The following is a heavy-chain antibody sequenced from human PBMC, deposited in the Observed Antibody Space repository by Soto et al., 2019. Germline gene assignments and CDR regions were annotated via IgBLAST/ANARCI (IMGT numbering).Heavy chain of an antibody. CDR1: CGSISSYY. J-gene: IGHJ5*02. D-gene: IGHD3-10*01. CDR2: IYYSGST. CDR3: ARATTMVRRNWFDP. Sequence: XVTLSLTCTVSCGSISSYYWSWIRQPPGKGLEWIGYIYYSGSTNYNPSLKSRVTISVDTSKNQFSLKLSSVTAADTAVYYCARATTMVRRNWFDPWGQGTLVTVSS. V-gene: IGHV4-59*01.